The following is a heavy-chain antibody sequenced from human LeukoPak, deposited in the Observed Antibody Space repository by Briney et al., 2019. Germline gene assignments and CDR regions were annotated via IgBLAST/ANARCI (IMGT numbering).Heavy chain of an antibody. CDR2: ISGSGGST. J-gene: IGHJ4*02. CDR3: ARYGDYVSGEVGY. V-gene: IGHV3-23*01. D-gene: IGHD4-17*01. Sequence: GGSLRLSCAASGFTFSGYAMSWVRQAPGKGLEWVSAISGSGGSTYYADSVKGRFTISRDNSKNTLYLQMNSLRAEDTAVYYCARYGDYVSGEVGYWGQGTLVTVSS. CDR1: GFTFSGYA.